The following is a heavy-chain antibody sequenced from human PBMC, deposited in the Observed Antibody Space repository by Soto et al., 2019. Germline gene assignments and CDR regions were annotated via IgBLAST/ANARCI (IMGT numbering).Heavy chain of an antibody. CDR3: AAGGGLPRYY. J-gene: IGHJ4*02. V-gene: IGHV1-69*13. CDR1: GGTFSSYA. Sequence: AASVKVSCKTSGGTFSSYAISWVRQAPGQGLEWMGGIVPIVDTATYAQKFQGRVTITADESTSTAYMELSRLRSDDTAVYYCAAGGGLPRYYWGQGTLVTVSS. CDR2: IVPIVDTA. D-gene: IGHD5-12*01.